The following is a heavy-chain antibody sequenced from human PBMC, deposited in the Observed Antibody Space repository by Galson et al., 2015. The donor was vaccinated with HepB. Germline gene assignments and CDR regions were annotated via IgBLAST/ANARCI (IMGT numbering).Heavy chain of an antibody. CDR3: ARTYSSSRTYYFDY. CDR2: ISYDGSNK. Sequence: SLRLSCAASGFTFSSYAMHWVRQAPGKGLEWVAVISYDGSNKYYADSVKGRFTISRDNSKNTLYLQMNSLRAEDTAVYYCARTYSSSRTYYFDYWGQGTLVTVSS. CDR1: GFTFSSYA. J-gene: IGHJ4*02. V-gene: IGHV3-30-3*01. D-gene: IGHD6-6*01.